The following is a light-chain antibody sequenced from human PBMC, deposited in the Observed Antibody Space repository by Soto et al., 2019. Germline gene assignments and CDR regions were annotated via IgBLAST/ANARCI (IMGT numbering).Light chain of an antibody. CDR1: QSINSY. CDR3: QQYENLPT. Sequence: DIQMTQSPSSLSASVGDRVTITCRASQSINSYLNWYQHKPGRXPXXLIYDASNLEAGVPSRFRGSGSGTYFTSTISRLQPEDIATDDCQQYENLPTFGQGTRLEIK. V-gene: IGKV1-33*01. J-gene: IGKJ5*01. CDR2: DAS.